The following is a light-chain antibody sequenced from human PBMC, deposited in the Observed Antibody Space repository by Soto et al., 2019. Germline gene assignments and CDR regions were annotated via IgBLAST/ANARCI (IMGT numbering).Light chain of an antibody. CDR2: GAS. CDR1: QRISSN. V-gene: IGKV3-15*01. Sequence: EIVMTQSPATLSVSPRERATLSCRASQRISSNLAWYQQRPGQAPRLLIYGASTRATGIPERFSGSGSGTEFTLTISSLQSEDFAVYYCQQYNNWLALTFGGGTKVDNK. CDR3: QQYNNWLALT. J-gene: IGKJ4*01.